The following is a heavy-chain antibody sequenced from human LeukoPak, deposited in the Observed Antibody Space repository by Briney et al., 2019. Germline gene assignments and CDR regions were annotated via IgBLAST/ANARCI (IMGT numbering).Heavy chain of an antibody. D-gene: IGHD2-21*02. V-gene: IGHV3-23*01. CDR2: IRGRVGGT. CDR1: GFTFSNYG. Sequence: GGSLRLSCAASGFTFSNYGMSWVRQAPGKGLEWVSVIRGRVGGTYYADSGKGRFTISRDNSKNTVYLQMNSLRAEDTAVYYCVKARMPHCGTDCLESWGQGTLVTVSS. CDR3: VKARMPHCGTDCLES. J-gene: IGHJ4*02.